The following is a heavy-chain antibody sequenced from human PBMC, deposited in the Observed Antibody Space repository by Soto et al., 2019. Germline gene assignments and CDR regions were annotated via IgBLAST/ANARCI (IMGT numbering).Heavy chain of an antibody. V-gene: IGHV3-74*01. CDR1: VFTFNTC. J-gene: IGHJ4*02. CDR3: ANLRLQQAF. Sequence: PWGSLLLSCASSVFTFNTCMHWVRQAPGEVLVCVSSIDSDGSITSYADSVKGRFTISRDNAKNTLYLQMNSLRAEDTAVYYCANLRLQQAFWGQGTLVTVSS. CDR2: IDSDGSIT. D-gene: IGHD2-21*02.